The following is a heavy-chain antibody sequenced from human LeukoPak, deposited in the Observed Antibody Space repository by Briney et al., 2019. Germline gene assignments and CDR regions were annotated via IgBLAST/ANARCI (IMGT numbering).Heavy chain of an antibody. D-gene: IGHD6-19*01. J-gene: IGHJ4*02. CDR2: ISGSGGST. CDR1: GFTFSAYA. Sequence: GGSLRLSCAASGFTFSAYAMSWVRQAPGKGLEWVSAISGSGGSTYYADSVKGRFTISRDNSKNTLYLQMNSLRAEDTAVYYCAKQWLVLVGFDYWGQGTLVTVSS. V-gene: IGHV3-23*01. CDR3: AKQWLVLVGFDY.